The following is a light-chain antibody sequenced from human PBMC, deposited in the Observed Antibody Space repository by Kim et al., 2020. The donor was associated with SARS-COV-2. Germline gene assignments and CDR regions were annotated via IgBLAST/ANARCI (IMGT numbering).Light chain of an antibody. V-gene: IGKV3-20*01. CDR3: QQYTTSPIT. CDR1: ETIDNNY. CDR2: HAS. Sequence: EILLTQSPGTLSLSQGESATVSCRATETIDNNYLAWYQQKPGQAPRLLIYHASTRATGIPDRFRGSGSGTYFTLTISGLEPEDFAVFYCQQYTTSPITFGQGTRLEIK. J-gene: IGKJ5*01.